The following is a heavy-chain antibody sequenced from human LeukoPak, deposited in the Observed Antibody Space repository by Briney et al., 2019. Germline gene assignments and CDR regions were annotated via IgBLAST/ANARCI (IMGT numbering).Heavy chain of an antibody. CDR3: AGLLWFGEALVSGMDV. Sequence: SETLSLTCAVYGGSFSGYYWSWIRQPPGKGLEWIGEINHSGSTNYNPAIKSRVTISVDTSKNQFSLKLSSVTAADTAVYYCAGLLWFGEALVSGMDVWGQGTTVTVSS. CDR1: GGSFSGYY. CDR2: INHSGST. V-gene: IGHV4-34*01. J-gene: IGHJ6*02. D-gene: IGHD3-10*01.